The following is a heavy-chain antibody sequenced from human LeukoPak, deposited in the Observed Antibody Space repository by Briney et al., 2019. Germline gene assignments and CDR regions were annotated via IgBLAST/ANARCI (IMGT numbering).Heavy chain of an antibody. CDR2: IYPGDSDT. Sequence: GESLKISCKGSGYSFTTYWIGWVRQMPGKDREWMGIIYPGDSDTKYNPAFQGQVTMSADKSISTAYLLWSSLKASDTAMYYCARRGVNSGYFDQWGQGTLVTVSS. V-gene: IGHV5-51*01. D-gene: IGHD1-26*01. CDR3: ARRGVNSGYFDQ. J-gene: IGHJ4*02. CDR1: GYSFTTYW.